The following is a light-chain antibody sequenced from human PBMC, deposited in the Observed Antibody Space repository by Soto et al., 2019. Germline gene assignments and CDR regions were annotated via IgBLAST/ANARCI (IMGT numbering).Light chain of an antibody. J-gene: IGKJ2*01. CDR3: QQYGSSPRYT. Sequence: EIVLTQSPGTLSLSPGDRATLSCRASQSVSSRYLAWYQQRPGQAPRLLIYGASSRATGIPDRFSGSGSGTDFTLTISRLEPEDFAVYYCQQYGSSPRYTFGQGTKLEIK. CDR2: GAS. CDR1: QSVSSRY. V-gene: IGKV3-20*01.